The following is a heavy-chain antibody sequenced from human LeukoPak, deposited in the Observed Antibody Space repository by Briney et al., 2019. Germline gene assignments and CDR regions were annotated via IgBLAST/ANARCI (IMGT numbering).Heavy chain of an antibody. CDR3: AREAHYDILTGYYEVY. D-gene: IGHD3-9*01. CDR2: INHSGST. Sequence: SGTLSLTCAVYGGSFSGYYWSWIRQPPGKGLEWIGEINHSGSTNYNPSLKSRVTISVDTSKNQFSLKLSSVTAADTAVYYCAREAHYDILTGYYEVYWGQGTLVTVSS. J-gene: IGHJ4*02. V-gene: IGHV4-34*01. CDR1: GGSFSGYY.